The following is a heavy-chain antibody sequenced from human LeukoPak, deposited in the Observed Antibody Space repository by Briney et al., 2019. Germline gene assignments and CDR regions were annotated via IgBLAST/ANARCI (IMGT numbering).Heavy chain of an antibody. CDR2: INPSGGST. V-gene: IGHV1-46*01. J-gene: IGHJ5*02. CDR1: GYTFTSYY. D-gene: IGHD6-13*01. Sequence: GASVKVSCKASGYTFTSYYMHWVRQAPGQGLEWMGIINPSGGSTSYAQKFQGRVTMTRDMSTSTIYMELSSLRSEDTAVYYCARRGPVAASPGWFDPWGQGTLVTVSS. CDR3: ARRGPVAASPGWFDP.